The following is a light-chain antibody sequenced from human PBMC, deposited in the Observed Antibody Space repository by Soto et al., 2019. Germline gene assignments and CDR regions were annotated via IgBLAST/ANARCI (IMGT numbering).Light chain of an antibody. V-gene: IGLV2-8*01. J-gene: IGLJ1*01. CDR1: SSDVGGYNY. CDR2: EVS. Sequence: QSALTQPPSASGSPGQSVTISCTGTSSDVGGYNYVSWYQQHPGKAPKLMIYEVSKRPSGVPDRFSGSKSGNTASLTVSGLQAEDEPDYYCSSYAGSNRVFGAGTKVIV. CDR3: SSYAGSNRV.